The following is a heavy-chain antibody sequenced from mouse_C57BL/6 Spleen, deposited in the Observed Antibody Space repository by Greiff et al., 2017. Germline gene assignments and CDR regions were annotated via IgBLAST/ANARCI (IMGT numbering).Heavy chain of an antibody. CDR1: GYTFTSYW. CDR3: ARGDYYGSSSAWFAY. J-gene: IGHJ3*01. D-gene: IGHD1-1*01. Sequence: QVQLQQPGAELVRPGSSVKLSCKASGYTFTSYWMHWVKQRPIQGLEWIGNIDPSDSETHYNQKFKDKATLTVDKSSSTAYMQLSSLTSEDSAVYYCARGDYYGSSSAWFAYWGQGTLVTVSA. V-gene: IGHV1-52*01. CDR2: IDPSDSET.